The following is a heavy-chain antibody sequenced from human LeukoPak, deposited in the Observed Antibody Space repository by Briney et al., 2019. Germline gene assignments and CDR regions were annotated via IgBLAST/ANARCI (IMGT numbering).Heavy chain of an antibody. D-gene: IGHD5/OR15-5a*01. V-gene: IGHV3-21*01. CDR1: GFAFNTYR. CDR3: ARGGRSSIYNWFDP. Sequence: GGSLRLSCAASGFAFNTYRMNWVRQAPGKGLEWVSSISTLNTYIYYADSVKGRFTISRDNAKNSLYLQMNSLRAEDTAVYYCARGGRSSIYNWFDPWGQGTLVTVSS. J-gene: IGHJ5*02. CDR2: ISTLNTYI.